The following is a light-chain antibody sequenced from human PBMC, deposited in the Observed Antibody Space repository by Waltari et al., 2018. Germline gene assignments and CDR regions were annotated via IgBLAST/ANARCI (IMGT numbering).Light chain of an antibody. J-gene: IGKJ1*01. CDR3: QHYVRLPVT. Sequence: EIVFTQSPATLPLSPGERVTLSCRPSQSVGRTLVWYQQKPGQAPRLLMYGASIRATGIPDRFSGSGSGTDFSLTISRLEPEDFAVYYCQHYVRLPVTFGQGTKVEIK. CDR1: QSVGRT. V-gene: IGKV3-20*01. CDR2: GAS.